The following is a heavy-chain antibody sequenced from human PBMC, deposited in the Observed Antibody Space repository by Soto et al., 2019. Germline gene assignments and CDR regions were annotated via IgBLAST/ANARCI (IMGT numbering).Heavy chain of an antibody. CDR3: AKEGSGYSSGWYDGAFDY. CDR2: ISYDGSNK. V-gene: IGHV3-30*18. CDR1: GFTFSSYG. J-gene: IGHJ4*02. D-gene: IGHD6-19*01. Sequence: PGGSLRLSCAASGFTFSSYGMHWVRQAPGKGLEWVAVISYDGSNKYYADSVKGRFTISRDNSKNTLYLQMNSLRAEDTAVYYCAKEGSGYSSGWYDGAFDYWGQGT.